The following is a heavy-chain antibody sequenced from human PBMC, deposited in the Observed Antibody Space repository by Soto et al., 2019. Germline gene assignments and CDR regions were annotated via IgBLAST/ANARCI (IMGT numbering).Heavy chain of an antibody. V-gene: IGHV4-39*07. D-gene: IGHD3-10*01. CDR3: ARDHLGGRRGYYYYGMDV. Sequence: ETLSLTCTVSGGSISSSSYYWGWIRQPPGKGLEWIGSIYYSGSTYYNPSLKSRVTISVDTSKNQFSLKLSSVTAADTAVYYCARDHLGGRRGYYYYGMDVWGQGTTVTVSS. J-gene: IGHJ6*02. CDR2: IYYSGST. CDR1: GGSISSSSYY.